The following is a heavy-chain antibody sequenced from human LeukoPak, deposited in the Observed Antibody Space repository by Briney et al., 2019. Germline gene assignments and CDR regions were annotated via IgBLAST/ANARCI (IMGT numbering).Heavy chain of an antibody. J-gene: IGHJ4*02. Sequence: GGSLRLSCAASGFIVSNNYMSWVRQAPGKGLEWVSATYGGGSTEYADSVKGRFTISRDNSKNTLYLQMNSLRTEDTAVYYCATLYGGQRADGYWGQGTLVTVSS. CDR2: TYGGGST. CDR3: ATLYGGQRADGY. CDR1: GFIVSNNY. V-gene: IGHV3-53*01. D-gene: IGHD4-23*01.